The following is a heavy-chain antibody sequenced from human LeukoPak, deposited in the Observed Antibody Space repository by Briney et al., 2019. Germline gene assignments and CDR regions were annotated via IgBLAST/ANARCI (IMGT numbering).Heavy chain of an antibody. J-gene: IGHJ3*02. V-gene: IGHV1-18*01. Sequence: SVKVSCKASGYTFTSYGISWVRQAPGQGLEWTGWISAYNGNTNYAQKLQGRVTMTTDTSTSTAYMELRSLRSDDTAVYYCARPNTMRDAFDIWGQGTMVTVSS. CDR1: GYTFTSYG. CDR2: ISAYNGNT. CDR3: ARPNTMRDAFDI. D-gene: IGHD3-22*01.